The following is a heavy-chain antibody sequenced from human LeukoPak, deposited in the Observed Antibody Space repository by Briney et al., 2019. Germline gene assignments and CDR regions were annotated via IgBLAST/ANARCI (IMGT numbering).Heavy chain of an antibody. J-gene: IGHJ4*02. D-gene: IGHD7-27*01. Sequence: ASVKVSCKASGYTFTSYDFNWVRQATGQGLEWKGWMSPKSGDTGYAQKFQGRVTMTRDTSTSTAYMELSSLRSEDTAVYYCARGPPGTGDFDYWGQGTPVTVSS. V-gene: IGHV1-8*01. CDR3: ARGPPGTGDFDY. CDR2: MSPKSGDT. CDR1: GYTFTSYD.